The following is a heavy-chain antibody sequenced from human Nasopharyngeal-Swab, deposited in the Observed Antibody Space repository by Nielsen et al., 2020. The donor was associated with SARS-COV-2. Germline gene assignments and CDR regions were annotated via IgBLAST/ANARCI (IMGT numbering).Heavy chain of an antibody. Sequence: GESLKISCAASGFSFSNHGMHWVRQAPGKGLEWVAVIWSDGKTTKYADSVKGRLTISRDKSRNTLYLQMNSLRAEDTAVYYCARGDNSSGFSITLDYWGQGTLVTVSS. J-gene: IGHJ4*02. CDR3: ARGDNSSGFSITLDY. D-gene: IGHD3-22*01. V-gene: IGHV3-33*01. CDR2: IWSDGKTT. CDR1: GFSFSNHG.